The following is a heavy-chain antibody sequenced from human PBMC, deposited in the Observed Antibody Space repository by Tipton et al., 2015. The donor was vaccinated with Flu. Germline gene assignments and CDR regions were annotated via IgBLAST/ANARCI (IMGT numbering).Heavy chain of an antibody. J-gene: IGHJ4*02. D-gene: IGHD3-10*01. Sequence: TLSLTCSVSGGSISTPYCCGWVRPPPGKGLQLIGIICAGSPYFNSSLKSRVTISIDTFKTQFSLRLSSVTAADTAVYYCVRLTYYYGSGTSDFWGQGTLVTVSS. CDR3: VRLTYYYGSGTSDF. V-gene: IGHV4-38-2*01. CDR2: ICAGSP. CDR1: GGSISTPYC.